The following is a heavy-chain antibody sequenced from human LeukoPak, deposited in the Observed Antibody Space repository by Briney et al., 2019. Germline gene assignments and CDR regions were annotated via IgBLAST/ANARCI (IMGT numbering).Heavy chain of an antibody. D-gene: IGHD3-16*02. CDR1: GYSFTSYW. V-gene: IGHV5-51*01. CDR3: ARMIGLGEVSPYFDY. J-gene: IGHJ4*02. CDR2: IYPGDSDT. Sequence: GESLKISCRGSGYSFTSYWIGWVRQMPGKGLEWMGIIYPGDSDTRYSPSFQGQVTISADKSISTAYLQWSSLKASDTAMYYCARMIGLGEVSPYFDYWGQGTLVTVSS.